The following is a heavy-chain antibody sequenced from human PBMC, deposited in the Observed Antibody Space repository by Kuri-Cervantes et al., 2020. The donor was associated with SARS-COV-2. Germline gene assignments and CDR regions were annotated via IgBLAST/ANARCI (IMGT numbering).Heavy chain of an antibody. J-gene: IGHJ6*02. Sequence: ASVKVSCKASGYTFTSYGISWVRQAPGQGLEWMGWISAYNGNTNYAQKLQGRVTMTTDTSTSTAYMELRSLRSDDTAVYYCARGFYYDILTGYPDYYYGMDVWGQGTTVTVSS. CDR3: ARGFYYDILTGYPDYYYGMDV. D-gene: IGHD3-9*01. V-gene: IGHV1-18*01. CDR2: ISAYNGNT. CDR1: GYTFTSYG.